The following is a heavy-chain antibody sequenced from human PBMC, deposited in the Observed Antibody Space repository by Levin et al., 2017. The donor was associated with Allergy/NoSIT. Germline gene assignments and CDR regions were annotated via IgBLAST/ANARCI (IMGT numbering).Heavy chain of an antibody. CDR3: AREGLGDYGSGSYFDY. CDR1: GGSISSGGYY. Sequence: PSETLSLTCTVSGGSISSGGYYWSWIRQHPGKGLEWIGYIYYSGSTYYNPSLKSRVTISVDTSKNQFSLKLSSVTAADTAVYYCAREGLGDYGSGSYFDYWGQGTLVTVSS. V-gene: IGHV4-31*03. CDR2: IYYSGST. D-gene: IGHD3-10*01. J-gene: IGHJ4*02.